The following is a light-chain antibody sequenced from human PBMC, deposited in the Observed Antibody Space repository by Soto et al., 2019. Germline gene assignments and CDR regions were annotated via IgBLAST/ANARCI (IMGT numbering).Light chain of an antibody. CDR2: AAS. J-gene: IGKJ5*01. V-gene: IGKV1-5*03. CDR1: QSVNGW. Sequence: PVTPSPSTLSASVGDSVHFPCRASQSVNGWLAWYQQKPGKAPKLLIYAASSLEGGVPSRFSGSGFGTEFTLTIDSLQSDDFGTYYCQQYNSYALTFAQGTRLEIK. CDR3: QQYNSYALT.